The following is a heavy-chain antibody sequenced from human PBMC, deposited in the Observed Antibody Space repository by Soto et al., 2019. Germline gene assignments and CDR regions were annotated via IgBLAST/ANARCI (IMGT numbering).Heavy chain of an antibody. V-gene: IGHV3-48*02. Sequence: EVQLVESGGGLVQPGGSLRLSCAASGFTLSSDSMNWVRQAPGKGLEWVSYISSSSSTIYYADSVKGRFTISRDNAKNSLYLQMNSLRDEDTAVYYCARENDYVWGSYRLNWFDPWGQGTLVTVSS. CDR2: ISSSSSTI. CDR1: GFTLSSDS. J-gene: IGHJ5*02. D-gene: IGHD3-16*02. CDR3: ARENDYVWGSYRLNWFDP.